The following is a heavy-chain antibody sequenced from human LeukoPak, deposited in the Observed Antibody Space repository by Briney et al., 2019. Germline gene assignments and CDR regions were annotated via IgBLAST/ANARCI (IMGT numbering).Heavy chain of an antibody. CDR1: GGSISSYY. CDR2: IYYSGST. V-gene: IGHV4-59*01. D-gene: IGHD6-13*01. Sequence: SETLSLTCTVSGGSISSYYWSWIRQPPGKGLEWIGYIYYSGSTNYNPSLKSRVTISVDTSKNQFSLKLSSVTAADTAVYYCARVFGGIAAAGYYYYYGMDVWGQGTTVTVSS. J-gene: IGHJ6*02. CDR3: ARVFGGIAAAGYYYYYGMDV.